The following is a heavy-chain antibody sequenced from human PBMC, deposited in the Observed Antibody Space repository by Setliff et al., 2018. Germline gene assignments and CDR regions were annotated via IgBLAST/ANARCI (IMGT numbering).Heavy chain of an antibody. CDR3: ASEWGSTTVNLLGLFQTPPDAFDF. Sequence: SETLSLTCAVYGGSFSGYYWSWIRQPPEKGLEWIGEINDSGSTNYNPSLKSRVTISIDTYKNKFSLTLSSVTAADTAVYYCASEWGSTTVNLLGLFQTPPDAFDFWGQGTMVTVSS. CDR1: GGSFSGYY. V-gene: IGHV4-34*01. D-gene: IGHD4-17*01. J-gene: IGHJ3*01. CDR2: INDSGST.